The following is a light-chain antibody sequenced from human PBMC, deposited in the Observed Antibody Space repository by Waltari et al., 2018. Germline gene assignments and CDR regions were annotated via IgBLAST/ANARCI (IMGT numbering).Light chain of an antibody. Sequence: QSALTQPASVSGSPGQSITISCTGTSSDVGNYNLVSWYQHHPGKVPKLMIYEVTKRPSGISNRFSGSKSDNTASLTSSGLQAEDEGDYYCFSYAGSRIVVFGGGTKMTVL. V-gene: IGLV2-23*02. CDR2: EVT. CDR3: FSYAGSRIVV. CDR1: SSDVGNYNL. J-gene: IGLJ2*01.